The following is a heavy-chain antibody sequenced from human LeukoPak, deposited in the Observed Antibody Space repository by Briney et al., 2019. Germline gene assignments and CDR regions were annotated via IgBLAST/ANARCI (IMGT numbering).Heavy chain of an antibody. J-gene: IGHJ4*02. CDR1: GGSFSGYY. CDR2: INHSGST. CDR3: ARSTARQHDY. D-gene: IGHD6-6*01. Sequence: SETLSLTCAVYGGSFSGYYWSWIRQPPGKGLEWIGEINHSGSTNYNPSLKSRVTISVDTSKNQFSLKLSSVTAADTAVYYCARSTARQHDYWGQGTLVTVSS. V-gene: IGHV4-34*01.